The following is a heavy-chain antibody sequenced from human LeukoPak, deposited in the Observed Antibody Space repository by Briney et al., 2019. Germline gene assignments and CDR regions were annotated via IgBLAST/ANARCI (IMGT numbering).Heavy chain of an antibody. V-gene: IGHV4-4*07. CDR1: GGSISSYY. J-gene: IGHJ4*02. Sequence: SETLSLTCTVSGGSISSYYWSWIRQPAGKGLEWIGRIYTSGSTNYNPSLKSRVTISVDTSKNQFSLKLSSVTAADTAVYYCARVACLRCPLDYWGQGTLVTVSS. CDR3: ARVACLRCPLDY. CDR2: IYTSGST. D-gene: IGHD4-17*01.